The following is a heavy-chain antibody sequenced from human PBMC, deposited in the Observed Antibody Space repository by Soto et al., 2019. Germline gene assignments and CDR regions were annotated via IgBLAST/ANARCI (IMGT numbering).Heavy chain of an antibody. CDR2: IYYSGST. D-gene: IGHD6-13*01. CDR1: GGSISSSSYY. Sequence: PSETLSLTCTVSGGSISSSSYYWGWIRQPPGKGLEWIGSIYYSGSTYYNPSLKSRFTISVDTSKNQFSLKLSSVTAADTAVYYCASRSGYSSSWSRVGWFDPWGQGTLVT. V-gene: IGHV4-39*01. J-gene: IGHJ5*02. CDR3: ASRSGYSSSWSRVGWFDP.